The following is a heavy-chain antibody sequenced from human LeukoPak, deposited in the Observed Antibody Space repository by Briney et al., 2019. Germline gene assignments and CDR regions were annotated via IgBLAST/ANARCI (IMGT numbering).Heavy chain of an antibody. V-gene: IGHV3-33*01. CDR2: LWYDGNNR. Sequence: GGSLRLSCAASGFTFSSYDMHWVRQAPGKGLEWVAVLWYDGNNRYYADSVKGRFTISRDNSKTTLYLQMNSLRAEDTAVYYCARESAAGTCDYWGQGTLVTVSS. J-gene: IGHJ4*02. CDR3: ARESAAGTCDY. D-gene: IGHD6-13*01. CDR1: GFTFSSYD.